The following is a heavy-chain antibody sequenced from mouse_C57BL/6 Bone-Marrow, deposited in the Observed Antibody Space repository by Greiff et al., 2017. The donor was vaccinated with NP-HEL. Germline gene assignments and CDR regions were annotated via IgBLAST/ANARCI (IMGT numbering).Heavy chain of an antibody. D-gene: IGHD2-3*01. CDR1: GFTFSSYA. J-gene: IGHJ3*01. Sequence: EVQLVESGGGLVKPGGSLKLSCAASGFTFSSYAMSWVRQTPEKRLEWVATISDGGSYTYYPDNLKGRFTISRDNAKNNLYLQMSHLKSEDTAMYYCAREDGSWGQGTLVTVSA. CDR2: ISDGGSYT. CDR3: AREDGS. V-gene: IGHV5-4*01.